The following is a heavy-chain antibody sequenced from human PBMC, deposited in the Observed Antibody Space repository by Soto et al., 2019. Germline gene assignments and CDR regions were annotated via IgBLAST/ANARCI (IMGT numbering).Heavy chain of an antibody. CDR2: ITPYNGNA. Sequence: ASVKVSCKASGYTFSNFGINWVRQAPGQGLDWMGWITPYNGNANYAQKYQDRLTVTTDTSTNTAYLELRSLRSDDTAVYFCARARMYSGAYHDYWGQGTLVTVSS. CDR3: ARARMYSGAYHDY. CDR1: GYTFSNFG. D-gene: IGHD1-26*01. V-gene: IGHV1-18*04. J-gene: IGHJ4*02.